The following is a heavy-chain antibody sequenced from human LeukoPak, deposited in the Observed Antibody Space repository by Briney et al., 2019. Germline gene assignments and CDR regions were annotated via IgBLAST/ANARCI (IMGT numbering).Heavy chain of an antibody. CDR3: YGDYEGYFDY. D-gene: IGHD4-17*01. V-gene: IGHV3-21*01. CDR1: GFTFSSYP. CDR2: IGTSNNYI. J-gene: IGHJ4*02. Sequence: GGSLRLSCAASGFTFSSYPLNWVRQAPGKGLQWVSSIGTSNNYIYYTDSVKGRFTISRDNAKNSLYLQMNSLRAEDTAVYYCYGDYEGYFDYWGQGTLVTVSS.